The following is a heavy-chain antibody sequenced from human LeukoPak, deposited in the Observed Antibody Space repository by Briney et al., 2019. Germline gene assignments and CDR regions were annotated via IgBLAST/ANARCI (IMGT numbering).Heavy chain of an antibody. CDR3: AKTMYYSPRYSFDY. D-gene: IGHD3-10*01. Sequence: PGGSLRLSCVGSGFTFRSHAMSWVRQAPGKGLEWVSTISGSGGGTYYADSVKGRFTISRDNSKNTLYLQLNSLRAEDTAIYYCAKTMYYSPRYSFDYWGQGTLVTVSS. CDR1: GFTFRSHA. J-gene: IGHJ4*02. V-gene: IGHV3-23*01. CDR2: ISGSGGGT.